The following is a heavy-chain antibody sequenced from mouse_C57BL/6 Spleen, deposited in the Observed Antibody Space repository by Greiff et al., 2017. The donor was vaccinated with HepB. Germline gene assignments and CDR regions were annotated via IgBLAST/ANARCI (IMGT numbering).Heavy chain of an antibody. V-gene: IGHV1-62-2*01. CDR3: ARHGDYYGSRGYYFDY. J-gene: IGHJ2*01. D-gene: IGHD1-1*01. Sequence: VKLQESGAELVKPGASVKLSCKASGYTFTEYTIHWVKQRSGQGLEWIGWFYPGSGSIKYNEKFKDKATLTADKSSSTVYMELSRLTSEDSAVYFCARHGDYYGSRGYYFDYWGQGTTLTVSS. CDR1: GYTFTEYT. CDR2: FYPGSGSI.